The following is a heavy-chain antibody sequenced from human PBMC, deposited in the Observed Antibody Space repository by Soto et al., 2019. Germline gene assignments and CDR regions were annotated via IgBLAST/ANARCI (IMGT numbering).Heavy chain of an antibody. D-gene: IGHD2-2*01. J-gene: IGHJ4*02. CDR1: GFTFSSYA. Sequence: GGSLRLSCAASGFTFSSYAMHWVRQAPGKGLEYVSAISSNGGSTYYANSVKGRFIISRDNSKNTLYLQMGSLRAEDMAVYYCAIFSRLCRELPLTGTSCRFPGGYWGQGTLVTVSS. CDR2: ISSNGGST. CDR3: AIFSRLCRELPLTGTSCRFPGGY. V-gene: IGHV3-64*01.